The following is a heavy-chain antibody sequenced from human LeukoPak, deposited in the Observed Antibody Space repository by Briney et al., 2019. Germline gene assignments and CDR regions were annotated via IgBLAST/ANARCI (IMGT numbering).Heavy chain of an antibody. J-gene: IGHJ4*02. Sequence: GESLKISCKGSGYSFTSYWIGWVRQMPGKGLEWMGIIYPGESDTRYSPSFQGQVTISADKSISTAYLQWSSLKASDTAMYCCARRKGIAAAGTNRYFDYWGQGTLVTVSS. V-gene: IGHV5-51*01. D-gene: IGHD6-13*01. CDR3: ARRKGIAAAGTNRYFDY. CDR1: GYSFTSYW. CDR2: IYPGESDT.